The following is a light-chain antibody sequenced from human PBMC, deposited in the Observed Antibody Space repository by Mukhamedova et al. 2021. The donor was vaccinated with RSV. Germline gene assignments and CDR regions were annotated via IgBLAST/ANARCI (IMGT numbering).Light chain of an antibody. V-gene: IGLV2-14*01. J-gene: IGLJ2*01. CDR3: SSYTSSSTLDVV. Sequence: TGTSSDVGGYNYVSWYQQHPGKAPKLMIYEVSNRPSGVSNRFSGSKSGNTASLTISGLQAEDEADYYCSSYTSSSTLDVVFGGGT. CDR2: EVS. CDR1: SSDVGGYNY.